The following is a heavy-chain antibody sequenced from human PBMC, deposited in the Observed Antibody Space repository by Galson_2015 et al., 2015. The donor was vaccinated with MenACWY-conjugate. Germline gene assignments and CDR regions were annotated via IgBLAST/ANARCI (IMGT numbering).Heavy chain of an antibody. CDR3: ARSRGHYDLWSGRERGFFFYYMDV. V-gene: IGHV1-69*06. CDR2: IIPVFNTP. J-gene: IGHJ6*03. CDR1: GGSFTSYA. Sequence: SVKVSCKASGGSFTSYAFTWVRRAPGHGLEWMGGIIPVFNTPTYARKFQDRVTLTADNSTSTAYMELSGLRSEDTAVYYCARSRGHYDLWSGRERGFFFYYMDVWAKGTTVTVSS. D-gene: IGHD3-3*01.